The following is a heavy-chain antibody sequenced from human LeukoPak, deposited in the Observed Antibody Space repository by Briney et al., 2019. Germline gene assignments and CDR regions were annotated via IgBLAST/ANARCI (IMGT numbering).Heavy chain of an antibody. V-gene: IGHV4-39*07. CDR2: FYYGGST. J-gene: IGHJ4*02. CDR1: GGPISSSSYY. Sequence: PSETLSLSCTVSGGPISSSSYYWGWIRQPPGKGLEWIGSFYYGGSTCYNPSLKSRVTISVDTSKNQFSLKLSSVTAADTAVYYCAREPTYYDFWSGSFDYWGQGTLVTVSS. D-gene: IGHD3-3*01. CDR3: AREPTYYDFWSGSFDY.